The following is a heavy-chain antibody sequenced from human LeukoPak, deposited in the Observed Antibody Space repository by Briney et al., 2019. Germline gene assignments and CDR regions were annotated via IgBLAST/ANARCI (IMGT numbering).Heavy chain of an antibody. CDR3: AYRQGHTGHKFDY. D-gene: IGHD1-1*01. CDR2: IYWNDNK. CDR1: GFSVSTSGVG. V-gene: IGHV2-5*01. J-gene: IGHJ4*02. Sequence: SGPTLVKPTQTLTLTCTVSGFSVSTSGVGVAWIRQPPGKALEWLALIYWNDNKYYSPSLQSRLTITKDTSGNQVVLRVTNMDPVDTATYFCAYRQGHTGHKFDYWGQGALVTVSS.